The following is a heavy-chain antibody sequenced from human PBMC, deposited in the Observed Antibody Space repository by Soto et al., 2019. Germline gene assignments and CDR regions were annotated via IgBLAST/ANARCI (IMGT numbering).Heavy chain of an antibody. CDR3: ARMVYDSSGSYYFDY. CDR2: IYYSGST. Sequence: QVQLQESGPGLVKPSQTLSLTCTVSGGSISSGGYYWSWIRQHPGKGLEWIGYIYYSGSTYYNPSLKSRVTISVDTSKNQVSLKLSSVTAADTAVYYSARMVYDSSGSYYFDYWGQGTLVTVSS. CDR1: GGSISSGGYY. V-gene: IGHV4-31*03. J-gene: IGHJ4*02. D-gene: IGHD3-22*01.